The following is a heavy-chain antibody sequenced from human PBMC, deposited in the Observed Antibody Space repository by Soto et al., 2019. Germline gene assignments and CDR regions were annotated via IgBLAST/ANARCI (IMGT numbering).Heavy chain of an antibody. Sequence: ASVKVSCKVSGYTLTELSMHWVRQAPGKGLEWMGGFDPEDGETIYAQKFQGRVTMTEDTSTDTAYMELSSLRSEDTAVYYCATWPPYSSGWYDAFDIWGQGTMVTVS. CDR2: FDPEDGET. CDR3: ATWPPYSSGWYDAFDI. V-gene: IGHV1-24*01. D-gene: IGHD6-19*01. J-gene: IGHJ3*02. CDR1: GYTLTELS.